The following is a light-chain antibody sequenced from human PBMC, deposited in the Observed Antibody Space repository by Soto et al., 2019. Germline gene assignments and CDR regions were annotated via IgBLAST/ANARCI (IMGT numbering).Light chain of an antibody. J-gene: IGKJ1*01. Sequence: DIQMTQSPSTLSASVGDRVTITCRASETISSWLAWYQQKPGKAPKLLIYDASSLQSGAPPRFRGSRSGTEFTLTISSLQPVDSATYYCQHYNLFASGTFGQGTKL. V-gene: IGKV1-5*01. CDR3: QHYNLFASGT. CDR2: DAS. CDR1: ETISSW.